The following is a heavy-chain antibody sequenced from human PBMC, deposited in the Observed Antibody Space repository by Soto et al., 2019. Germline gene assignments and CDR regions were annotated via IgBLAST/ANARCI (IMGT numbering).Heavy chain of an antibody. CDR1: GFTFSSYS. CDR3: ARDLLKTGYYVNWFDP. V-gene: IGHV3-21*01. CDR2: ISSSSSYI. J-gene: IGHJ5*02. D-gene: IGHD3-9*01. Sequence: GGSLRLSCAASGFTFSSYSMNWVRQAPGKGLEWVSSISSSSSYIYYADSVKGRFTISRDNAKNSLYLQMNSLRAEDTAVYYCARDLLKTGYYVNWFDPWGQGTLVTVSS.